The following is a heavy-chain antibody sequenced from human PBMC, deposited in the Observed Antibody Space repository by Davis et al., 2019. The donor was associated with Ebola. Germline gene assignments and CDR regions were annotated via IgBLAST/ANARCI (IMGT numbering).Heavy chain of an antibody. J-gene: IGHJ4*02. CDR1: GYTFTSYA. V-gene: IGHV1-3*01. Sequence: ASVKVSCKASGYTFTSYAMHWVRQAPGQRLEWMGWINAGNGDTKYSQKFQGRVTITRDTSASTAYMELSSLKSEDTAVYYCASPGYCSSTSCFYFDYWGQGTLVTVSS. D-gene: IGHD2-2*01. CDR3: ASPGYCSSTSCFYFDY. CDR2: INAGNGDT.